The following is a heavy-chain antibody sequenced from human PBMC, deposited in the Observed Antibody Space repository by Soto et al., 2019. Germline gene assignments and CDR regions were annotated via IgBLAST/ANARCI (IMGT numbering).Heavy chain of an antibody. D-gene: IGHD3-22*01. V-gene: IGHV3-33*01. CDR2: IWYDGGNK. Sequence: GGSLRLSCAAPGFTFSSYGMHWVRQAPGKGLEWVAVIWYDGGNKYYADSVKGRFTISRDNSKNTLYLQMNSLRAEDTAVYYCARQLVVITEGWVDGMDVWGQGTTVTVSS. CDR1: GFTFSSYG. CDR3: ARQLVVITEGWVDGMDV. J-gene: IGHJ6*02.